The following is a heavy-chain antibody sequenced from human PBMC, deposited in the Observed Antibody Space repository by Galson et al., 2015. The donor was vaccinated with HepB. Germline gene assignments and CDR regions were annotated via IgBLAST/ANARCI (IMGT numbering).Heavy chain of an antibody. CDR1: GFTFSSYT. CDR3: ARDPWVGGATSPRYYFDY. V-gene: IGHV1-3*01. D-gene: IGHD3-10*01. Sequence: SCAASGFTFSSYTMHWVRQAPGQRLEWMGWINAGNGNTKYSQKFQGRVTITRDTSASTAYMELSSLRSEDTAVYYCARDPWVGGATSPRYYFDYWGQGTLVTVSS. J-gene: IGHJ4*02. CDR2: INAGNGNT.